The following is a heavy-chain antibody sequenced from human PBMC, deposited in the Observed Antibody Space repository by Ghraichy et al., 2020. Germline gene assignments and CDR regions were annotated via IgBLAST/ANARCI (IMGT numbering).Heavy chain of an antibody. Sequence: LSLTCAASGFTFSSYGMHWVRQAPGKGLEWVAFIRYDGSNKYYADSVKGRFTISRDNSKNTLYLQMNSLRAEDTAVYYCAKDLKTSIAAPPGYWGQGTLVTVSS. D-gene: IGHD6-6*01. CDR3: AKDLKTSIAAPPGY. CDR2: IRYDGSNK. J-gene: IGHJ4*02. V-gene: IGHV3-30*02. CDR1: GFTFSSYG.